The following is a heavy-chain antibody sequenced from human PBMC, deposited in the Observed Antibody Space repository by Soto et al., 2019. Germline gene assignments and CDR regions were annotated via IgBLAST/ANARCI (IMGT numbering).Heavy chain of an antibody. Sequence: QLQLQESGSGLVKPSQTLSLTCAVSGGSISSGGYSWSWIRQPPGKGLEWIGYIYHSGSTYYNPSLNSRVTISVDRSKNQFSLKLSSVTAADTAVYYCAREGDGYNLGDAFDIWGQGTMVTVSS. CDR2: IYHSGST. CDR3: AREGDGYNLGDAFDI. D-gene: IGHD5-12*01. J-gene: IGHJ3*02. V-gene: IGHV4-30-2*01. CDR1: GGSISSGGYS.